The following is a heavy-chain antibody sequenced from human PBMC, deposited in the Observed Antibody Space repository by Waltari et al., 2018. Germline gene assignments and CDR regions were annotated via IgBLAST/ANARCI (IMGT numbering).Heavy chain of an antibody. CDR3: AKDPGFRPYYFDY. J-gene: IGHJ4*02. CDR2: IRGNGGRT. CDR1: GFNFSKYA. D-gene: IGHD6-25*01. Sequence: EVQLLVSGGGLAQPGGSLRLYCVASGFNFSKYAMGWVRQAPGKGLEWVSLIRGNGGRTYYADSVEGRFTISRDNSKNTVDLLMKSLRVEDTAVYYCAKDPGFRPYYFDYWGQGTLVTVSS. V-gene: IGHV3-23*01.